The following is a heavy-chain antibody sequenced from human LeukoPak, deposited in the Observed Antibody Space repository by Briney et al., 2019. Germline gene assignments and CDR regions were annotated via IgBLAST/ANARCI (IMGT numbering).Heavy chain of an antibody. CDR1: GFTFSSYG. Sequence: SGGSLRLSCAASGFTFSSYGMHWVRQAPGKGLEWVAVIWFDGSNKYYADSVKGRFTISRDNSKNTLYLQMNSLRVEDTAVYCCARGPSGSYPDCWGQGTLVTVSS. J-gene: IGHJ4*02. D-gene: IGHD1-26*01. V-gene: IGHV3-33*01. CDR3: ARGPSGSYPDC. CDR2: IWFDGSNK.